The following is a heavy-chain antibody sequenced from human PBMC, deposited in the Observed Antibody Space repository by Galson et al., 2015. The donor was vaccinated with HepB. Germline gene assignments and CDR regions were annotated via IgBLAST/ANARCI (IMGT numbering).Heavy chain of an antibody. Sequence: SLRLSCAASGFTFSDYYMDWVRQSPGKGLEWIGRTRNTGNSYATDYAASVKGRFTISNDDSKNSLYLQMSSLKTEDTAVYFCARGPLRFLQWFYFAYWGQGALVTVSS. D-gene: IGHD3-3*01. CDR2: TRNTGNSYAT. J-gene: IGHJ4*02. CDR3: ARGPLRFLQWFYFAY. V-gene: IGHV3-72*01. CDR1: GFTFSDYY.